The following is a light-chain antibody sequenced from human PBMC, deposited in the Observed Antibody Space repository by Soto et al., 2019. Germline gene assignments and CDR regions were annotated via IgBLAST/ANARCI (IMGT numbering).Light chain of an antibody. Sequence: DLQMTQSPSSLSESVGDRVTITCQASQDITNSLNWYQQTPGKAPRLLVHGASNLQTGVPSRFGGNGSGTHFIFTITSLQPEDIATYYCQQSYILPVTFGQGTRLEI. CDR1: QDITNS. CDR2: GAS. V-gene: IGKV1-33*01. CDR3: QQSYILPVT. J-gene: IGKJ5*01.